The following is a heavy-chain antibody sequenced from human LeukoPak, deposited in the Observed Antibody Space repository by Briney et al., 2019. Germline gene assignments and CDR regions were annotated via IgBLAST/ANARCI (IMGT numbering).Heavy chain of an antibody. CDR2: IYCSGST. J-gene: IGHJ5*02. V-gene: IGHV4-59*01. CDR1: GGSISSYY. CDR3: ARDIHSRYYDFWSGYSQANWFDP. D-gene: IGHD3-3*01. Sequence: KSSETLSLTCTVSGGSISSYYWSWIRQPPGKGLEWIGYIYCSGSTNYNPSLKSRVTISVDTSKNQFSLKLSSVTAADTAVYYCARDIHSRYYDFWSGYSQANWFDPWGQGTLVTVSS.